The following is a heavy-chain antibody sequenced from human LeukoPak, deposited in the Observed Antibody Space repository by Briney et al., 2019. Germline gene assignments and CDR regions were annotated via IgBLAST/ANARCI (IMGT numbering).Heavy chain of an antibody. CDR2: INSDGSST. CDR1: GFTFSSYW. Sequence: PGGSLRLSCAASGFTFSSYWMHWVRQAPGKGLVWVSRINSDGSSTSYADSVKGRFTISRDNAKNTLYLQMNSLRAEDTAVYYCARDDQRRGDGYNNFDYWGQGTLVTVSS. J-gene: IGHJ4*02. D-gene: IGHD5-24*01. CDR3: ARDDQRRGDGYNNFDY. V-gene: IGHV3-74*01.